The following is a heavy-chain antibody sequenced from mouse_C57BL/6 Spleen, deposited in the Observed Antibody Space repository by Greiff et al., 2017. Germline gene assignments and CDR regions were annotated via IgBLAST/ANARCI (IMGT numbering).Heavy chain of an antibody. CDR1: GYSFTDYN. CDR3: AIYYGSSYHYAMDY. J-gene: IGHJ4*01. Sequence: VQLQQSGPELVKPGASVKISCKASGYSFTDYNMNWVKQSNGKSLEWIGVINPNSGTTGYNQKFKGKATLTVDQSSSTAYMQLNSLTSEDSAVYYCAIYYGSSYHYAMDYWGQGTSVTVSS. D-gene: IGHD1-1*01. V-gene: IGHV1-39*01. CDR2: INPNSGTT.